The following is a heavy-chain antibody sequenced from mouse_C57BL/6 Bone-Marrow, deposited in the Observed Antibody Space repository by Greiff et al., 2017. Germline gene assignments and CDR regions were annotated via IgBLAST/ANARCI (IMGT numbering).Heavy chain of an antibody. D-gene: IGHD1-2*01. CDR3: ARRGLLRPRDY. J-gene: IGHJ4*01. CDR2: IYPRSGNT. CDR1: GYTFTSYG. Sequence: QVQLQQSGAELARPGASVKLSCKASGYTFTSYGISWVKQRTGQGLEWIGEIYPRSGNTYYNEKFKGKATLTADKSSSTAYMALRSLTSEDSAVYFCARRGLLRPRDYRGQGTSVTVSS. V-gene: IGHV1-81*01.